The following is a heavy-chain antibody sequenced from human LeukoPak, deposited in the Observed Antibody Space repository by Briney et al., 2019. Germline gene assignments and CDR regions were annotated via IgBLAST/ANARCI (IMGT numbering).Heavy chain of an antibody. V-gene: IGHV3-23*01. CDR1: GFTFSSYA. D-gene: IGHD4-11*01. J-gene: IGHJ4*02. CDR3: ARDLTTVGAPFDY. Sequence: GGSLRLSCAASGFTFSSYAMSWVRQAPGKGLEWVSAISGSGGSTSYADSVKGRFTISRDNAKNTLYLQMNSLRAEDTAVYYCARDLTTVGAPFDYWGQGTLVTVSS. CDR2: ISGSGGST.